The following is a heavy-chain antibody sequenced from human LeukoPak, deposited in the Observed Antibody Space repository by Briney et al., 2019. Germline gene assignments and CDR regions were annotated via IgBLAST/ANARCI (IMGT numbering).Heavy chain of an antibody. CDR2: IYYSGST. V-gene: IGHV4-61*05. Sequence: PSETLSLTCTVSGGSISSSSYYWGWIRQPPGKGLEWIGYIYYSGSTYYNPSLKSRVTISVDTSKNQFSLKLSSVTAADTAVYYCARVKAVAGTGITNWFDPWGQGTLVTVSS. CDR3: ARVKAVAGTGITNWFDP. J-gene: IGHJ5*02. CDR1: GGSISSSSYY. D-gene: IGHD6-19*01.